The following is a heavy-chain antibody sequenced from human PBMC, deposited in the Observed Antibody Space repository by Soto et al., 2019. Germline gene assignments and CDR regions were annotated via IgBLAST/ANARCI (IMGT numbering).Heavy chain of an antibody. J-gene: IGHJ6*02. V-gene: IGHV1-46*01. Sequence: ASVKVSCKASGYTFTSYYMHWVRQAPGQGLEWVGIINPSGGSTSYAQKFQGRVTMTRDTSTSTVYMELSSLRSEDTAVYYCARDPTIETKYYDFWSGYSGMDVWGQGTTVTVSS. CDR2: INPSGGST. D-gene: IGHD3-3*01. CDR1: GYTFTSYY. CDR3: ARDPTIETKYYDFWSGYSGMDV.